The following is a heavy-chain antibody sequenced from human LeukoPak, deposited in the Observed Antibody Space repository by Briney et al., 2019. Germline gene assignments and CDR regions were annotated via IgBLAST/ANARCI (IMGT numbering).Heavy chain of an antibody. J-gene: IGHJ6*02. Sequence: SVKISCKASGGTFSSYAISWVRQAPGQGLEWMGGIIPIFGTANYAQKFQGRVTITADESTSTAYMELSSLRSEDTAVYYCASTGYCSGGSCYSYYYYYGMDVWGQGTTVTVSS. CDR2: IIPIFGTA. CDR3: ASTGYCSGGSCYSYYYYYGMDV. CDR1: GGTFSSYA. D-gene: IGHD2-15*01. V-gene: IGHV1-69*13.